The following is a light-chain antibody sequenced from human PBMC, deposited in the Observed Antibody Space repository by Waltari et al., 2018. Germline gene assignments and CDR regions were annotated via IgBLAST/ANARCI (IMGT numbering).Light chain of an antibody. Sequence: IQLTQSPSSLSASVRDRVTITCRASQGISNYLAWYQQKPGKAPKLLIYAACTLQSGVPSRFSGSGAGTDFTRTISSLQPEDFATYCCQQLNSYQWTFGQGTKVEIK. CDR2: AAC. V-gene: IGKV1-9*01. CDR1: QGISNY. CDR3: QQLNSYQWT. J-gene: IGKJ1*01.